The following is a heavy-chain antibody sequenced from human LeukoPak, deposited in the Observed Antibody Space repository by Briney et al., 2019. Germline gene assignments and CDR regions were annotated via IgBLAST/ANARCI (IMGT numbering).Heavy chain of an antibody. V-gene: IGHV3-23*01. CDR1: GFNFITAA. CDR3: VKDIQLST. Sequence: GGSLRLSCAASGFNFITAAMTWVRQAPGKGLEWVSLIGSSGGSTYYADSVKGRFTISRNNSNHTLSLQMNSLRVEDTAIYYCVKDIQLSTWGLGTMVTVSS. J-gene: IGHJ3*01. D-gene: IGHD5-24*01. CDR2: IGSSGGST.